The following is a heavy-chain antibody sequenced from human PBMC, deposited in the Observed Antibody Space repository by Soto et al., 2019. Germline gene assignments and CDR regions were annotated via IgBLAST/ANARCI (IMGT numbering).Heavy chain of an antibody. D-gene: IGHD3-22*01. V-gene: IGHV4-59*08. J-gene: IGHJ4*02. CDR2: IYYSGST. CDR3: ARAYDSSGYYYRGFDY. Sequence: QVQLQESGPGLVKPSETLSLSCTVSGGSISRYYWSWIRQPPGKGLEWIGCIYYSGSTNYNPSLKSRVTISVDTSKYQFSLKLNSVTAADTALYYCARAYDSSGYYYRGFDYWGQGTLVTVSS. CDR1: GGSISRYY.